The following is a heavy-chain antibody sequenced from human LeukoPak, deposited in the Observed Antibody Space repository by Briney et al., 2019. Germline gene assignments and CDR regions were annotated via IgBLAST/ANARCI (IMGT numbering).Heavy chain of an antibody. CDR1: GGSISSSSYC. CDR3: ARCGSTHFWSGYPSHYFDY. D-gene: IGHD3-3*02. Sequence: SETLSLTCTVSGGSISSSSYCWGWIRQPPGKGLEWIGSIYYSGSTYYNPSLKSRVTISVDTSKNQFSLKLSSVTAADTAVYYCARCGSTHFWSGYPSHYFDYWGQGTLVTVSS. J-gene: IGHJ4*02. V-gene: IGHV4-39*01. CDR2: IYYSGST.